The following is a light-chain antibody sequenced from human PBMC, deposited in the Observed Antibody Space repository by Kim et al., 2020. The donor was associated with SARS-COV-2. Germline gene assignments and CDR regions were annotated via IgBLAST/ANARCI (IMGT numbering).Light chain of an antibody. V-gene: IGKV1-17*03. CDR2: AAS. J-gene: IGKJ2*01. CDR3: LQYKSYPYT. CDR1: QGISNY. Sequence: DIQMTQSPSAMSASVGDRVTITCRASQGISNYLAWFQQKPGKAPKRLIYAASNLQSGVPSRFSGSGSGTEFTLTINSLQPEDFATYYCLQYKSYPYTFGQGTKLEI.